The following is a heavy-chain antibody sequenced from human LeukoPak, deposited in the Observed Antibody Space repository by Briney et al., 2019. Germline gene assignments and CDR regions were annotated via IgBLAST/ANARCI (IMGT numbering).Heavy chain of an antibody. V-gene: IGHV3-30*04. CDR1: GFSFTNYS. J-gene: IGHJ3*02. CDR2: ISDDGSNK. CDR3: ARTYGSSSHAFDI. Sequence: GGSLRLSCAASGFSFTNYSVHWVRQAPGKGLECVALISDDGSNKYYADSVKGRFTISRDNAKNTLYLQMSSLRSEDTAVYYCARTYGSSSHAFDIWGQGTMVTVSS. D-gene: IGHD6-6*01.